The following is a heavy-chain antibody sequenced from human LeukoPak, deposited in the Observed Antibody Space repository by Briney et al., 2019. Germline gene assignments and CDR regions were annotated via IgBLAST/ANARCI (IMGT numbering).Heavy chain of an antibody. V-gene: IGHV3-23*01. CDR2: ISGSGGST. Sequence: GSLRLSCAASGFTFSSYAMSWVGQAPGKGLGWVSAISGSGGSTYYADSVKGRFTISRDNSKNTLYLQMNSLRAEDTAVYYCAKDPQGAVAGLFDYWGQGTLVTVSS. D-gene: IGHD6-19*01. J-gene: IGHJ4*02. CDR1: GFTFSSYA. CDR3: AKDPQGAVAGLFDY.